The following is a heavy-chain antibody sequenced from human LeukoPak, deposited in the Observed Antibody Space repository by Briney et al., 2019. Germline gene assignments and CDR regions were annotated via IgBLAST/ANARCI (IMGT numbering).Heavy chain of an antibody. D-gene: IGHD5-24*01. CDR3: AREIGPIQLHLWGSAFDY. Sequence: ASVKVSCKVSGYTLTELSVHWVRQAPGKGLEWMGNFDPKDGDTIYAQRFQGRVTMTRDTSTSTVYMELSSLRSEDTAVYYCAREIGPIQLHLWGSAFDYWGQGTLVTVSS. V-gene: IGHV1-24*01. CDR2: FDPKDGDT. CDR1: GYTLTELS. J-gene: IGHJ4*02.